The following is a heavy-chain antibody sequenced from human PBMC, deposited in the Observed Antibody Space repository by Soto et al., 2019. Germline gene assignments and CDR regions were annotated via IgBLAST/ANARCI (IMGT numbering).Heavy chain of an antibody. Sequence: QVRLVESGGGVVQPGRSLRLSCAASGFVFGNFAMHWVRQAPGKGAEWVTVIGHDGVNKYYADSVRGRFTVSRDDSKNTLYLEMISLRVEDSAVYYCARDPVPGIPDYFDRWGQGTLVTVSS. J-gene: IGHJ4*02. V-gene: IGHV3-30*04. CDR3: ARDPVPGIPDYFDR. CDR1: GFVFGNFA. D-gene: IGHD1-20*01. CDR2: IGHDGVNK.